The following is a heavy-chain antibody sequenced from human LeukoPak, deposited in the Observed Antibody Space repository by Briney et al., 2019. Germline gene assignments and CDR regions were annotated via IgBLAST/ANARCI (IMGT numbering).Heavy chain of an antibody. J-gene: IGHJ6*02. CDR2: INPNSSGT. D-gene: IGHD6-6*01. CDR3: ARGLAARPRSYYYYGMDV. V-gene: IGHV1-2*04. CDR1: GYTFTGYY. Sequence: ASVKVSCKASGYTFTGYYMHWVRQAPGQGLEWMGWINPNSSGTNYAQKFQGWVTMTRDTSISTAYMELSRLRSDDTAVYYCARGLAARPRSYYYYGMDVWGQGTTVTVSS.